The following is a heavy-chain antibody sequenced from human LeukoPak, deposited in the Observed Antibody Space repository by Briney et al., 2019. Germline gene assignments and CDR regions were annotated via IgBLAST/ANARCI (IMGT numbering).Heavy chain of an antibody. CDR2: INPSSGGT. CDR1: GYTFTGYY. V-gene: IGHV1-2*06. CDR3: ARADSRDY. Sequence: GASVKVSCKDSGYTFTGYYIHWVRQAPGQGLEWMGRINPSSGGTNYAQKFQGRVTMTRDTSISTAYMELSSLISDDSALYYCARADSRDYWGQGTLVTVSS. J-gene: IGHJ4*02.